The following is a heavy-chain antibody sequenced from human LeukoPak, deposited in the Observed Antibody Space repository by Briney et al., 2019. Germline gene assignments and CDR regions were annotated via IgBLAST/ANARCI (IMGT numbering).Heavy chain of an antibody. D-gene: IGHD3-22*01. CDR1: GPSLSNTIYY. Sequence: PSETLALTCAVSGPSLSNTIYYWGWVRQPPGKGLDWIGSTHYSGSTYYNPSLMSRVTISTDTSKNQFSLKLSSVTAADTAVYYCAREMYASGGYYLSWEGPAGMDVWGKGTTVTISS. CDR2: THYSGST. J-gene: IGHJ6*03. V-gene: IGHV4-39*07. CDR3: AREMYASGGYYLSWEGPAGMDV.